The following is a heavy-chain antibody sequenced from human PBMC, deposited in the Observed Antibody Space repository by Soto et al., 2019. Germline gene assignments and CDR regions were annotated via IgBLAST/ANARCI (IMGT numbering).Heavy chain of an antibody. Sequence: GGSLRLSCAASGVTFSSCWMHWVRQAPGKGLVWVSRISSDGSSTNYADSVKGRFTISRDNAKNTLYLQMNNLRPEDTAVSYCASLYSNAWARDYWGQGSLVIVSS. CDR2: ISSDGSST. CDR1: GVTFSSCW. CDR3: ASLYSNAWARDY. D-gene: IGHD5-18*01. J-gene: IGHJ4*01. V-gene: IGHV3-74*01.